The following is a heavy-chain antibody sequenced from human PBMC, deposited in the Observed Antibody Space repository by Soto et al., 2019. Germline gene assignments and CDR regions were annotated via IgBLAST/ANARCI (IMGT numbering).Heavy chain of an antibody. Sequence: GGSLRLSCAASGFTFTRYSMNWVRQAPGKGLEWVSSISSTTNYIYYGDSMKGRFTISRDNAKNSLYLEMNSLRAEDAAVYYCARESEDLTSNFDYWGQGTLVTVS. V-gene: IGHV3-21*06. CDR2: ISSTTNYI. CDR1: GFTFTRYS. CDR3: ARESEDLTSNFDY. J-gene: IGHJ4*02.